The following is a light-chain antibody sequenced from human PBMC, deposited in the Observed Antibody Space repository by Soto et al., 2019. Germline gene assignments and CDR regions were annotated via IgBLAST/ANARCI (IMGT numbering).Light chain of an antibody. CDR2: EAS. V-gene: IGKV3-11*01. J-gene: IGKJ4*01. Sequence: EIVLTQSPATLSLSPGERATLSCRASQNINTHLGWYQQRPGQAPRLLIYEASNRATGIPARFSGSGSGTDFTLTISRLEPEDFAVYYCLQRSNWLTFGGGTKVE. CDR1: QNINTH. CDR3: LQRSNWLT.